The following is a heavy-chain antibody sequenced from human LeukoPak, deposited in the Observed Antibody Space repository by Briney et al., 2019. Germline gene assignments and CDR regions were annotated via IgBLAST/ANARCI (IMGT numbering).Heavy chain of an antibody. CDR1: GGSFSRGDDY. J-gene: IGHJ4*02. D-gene: IGHD1-1*01. CDR3: ARNLDGFDF. V-gene: IGHV4-30-4*01. CDR2: ISYSGST. Sequence: PSETLFLTCTVSGGSFSRGDDYWSWIRQPPGKGLEWIGYISYSGSTYYNPSLKSRVTISVDTSKNQFSLKLSSVTAADTAVYYCARNLDGFDFWGRGTLVPVSS.